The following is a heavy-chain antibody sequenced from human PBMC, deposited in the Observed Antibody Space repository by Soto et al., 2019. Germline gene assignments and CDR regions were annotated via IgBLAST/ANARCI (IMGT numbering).Heavy chain of an antibody. V-gene: IGHV4-4*07. Sequence: TLSLTCTVSGDSISSYYWSWIRQPAGKGMEWIGRIHTTENTNYNPSLKSRVTMSIDTSKNQFSLKLSSLTAADTAVYYCARALSSAAGLYFDYWGQGTRVTVSS. CDR3: ARALSSAAGLYFDY. J-gene: IGHJ4*02. CDR1: GDSISSYY. D-gene: IGHD6-13*01. CDR2: IHTTENT.